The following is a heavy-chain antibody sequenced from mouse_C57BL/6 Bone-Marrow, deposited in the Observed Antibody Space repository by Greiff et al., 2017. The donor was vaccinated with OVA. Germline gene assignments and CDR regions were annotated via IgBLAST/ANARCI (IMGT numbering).Heavy chain of an antibody. Sequence: QVQLQQSGPELVKPGASVQLSCKASGYTFPSYDINWVTQRPGQGLEWIGWIYPRDGSTKYNEKFKGKATLTVDPSSSTAYMDLHSLTSEDSAVDFCACLLEDNWGQGTTLTVSS. D-gene: IGHD2-10*01. CDR3: ACLLEDN. CDR1: GYTFPSYD. CDR2: IYPRDGST. J-gene: IGHJ2*01. V-gene: IGHV1-85*01.